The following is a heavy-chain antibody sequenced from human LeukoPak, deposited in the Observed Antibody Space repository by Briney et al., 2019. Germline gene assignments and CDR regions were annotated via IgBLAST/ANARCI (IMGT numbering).Heavy chain of an antibody. CDR2: INPSGGST. V-gene: IGHV1-46*01. CDR3: ARFAVHHRLAVAGQFGLDY. Sequence: ASVKVSCKPSGYTFTSYYIHWVRQAPGQGLEWMGIINPSGGSTNYAQKFQGRVTMTRDTSTSTVYMELSSLRSEDTAVYYCARFAVHHRLAVAGQFGLDYWGQGTLVTVSS. CDR1: GYTFTSYY. D-gene: IGHD6-19*01. J-gene: IGHJ4*02.